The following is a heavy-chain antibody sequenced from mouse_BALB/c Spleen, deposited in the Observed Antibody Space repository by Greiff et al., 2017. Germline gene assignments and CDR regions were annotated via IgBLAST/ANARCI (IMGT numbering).Heavy chain of an antibody. D-gene: IGHD1-1*01. Sequence: VQLKESGPGLVKPSQSLSLTCTVTGYSITSDYAWNWIRQFPGNKLEWMGYISYSGSTSYNPSLKSRISITRDTSKNQFFLQLNSVTTEDTATYYCAIYYGSPWFAYWGQGTLVTVSA. J-gene: IGHJ3*01. CDR3: AIYYGSPWFAY. CDR2: ISYSGST. CDR1: GYSITSDYA. V-gene: IGHV3-2*02.